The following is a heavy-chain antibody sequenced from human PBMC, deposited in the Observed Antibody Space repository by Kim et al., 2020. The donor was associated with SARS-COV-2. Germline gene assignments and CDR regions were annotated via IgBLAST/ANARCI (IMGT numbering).Heavy chain of an antibody. CDR1: GFTVSSNY. CDR3: ARVWDIVGATDAFDI. D-gene: IGHD1-26*01. J-gene: IGHJ3*02. V-gene: IGHV3-66*01. CDR2: IYSGGST. Sequence: GGSLRLSCAASGFTVSSNYMSWVRQAPGKGLEWVSVIYSGGSTYYADSVKGRFTISRDNSKNTLYLQMNSLRAEDTAVYYCARVWDIVGATDAFDIWGQGTMVTVSS.